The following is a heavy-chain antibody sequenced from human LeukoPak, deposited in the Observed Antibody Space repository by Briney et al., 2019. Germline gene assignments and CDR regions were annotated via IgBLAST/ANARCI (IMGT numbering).Heavy chain of an antibody. V-gene: IGHV1-46*01. Sequence: VASVKVSCKASGYTFTSYYMHWVRQAPGQGLEWMGIINPSGGSTSYAQKFQGRVTMTRDTSTSTVYMELSSLRSEDTAVYYCAREDEAYCGGDCSPGYWGQGTLVTVSS. CDR1: GYTFTSYY. J-gene: IGHJ4*02. CDR3: AREDEAYCGGDCSPGY. D-gene: IGHD2-21*02. CDR2: INPSGGST.